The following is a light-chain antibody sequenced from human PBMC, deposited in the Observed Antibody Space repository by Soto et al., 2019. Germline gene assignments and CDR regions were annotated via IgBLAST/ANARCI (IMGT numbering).Light chain of an antibody. CDR2: DVS. CDR3: CSYTRSSTGV. J-gene: IGLJ2*01. CDR1: SSDVGGYNY. V-gene: IGLV2-14*01. Sequence: QSALTQPASVSGSPGQSITISCTGTSSDVGGYNYVSWYQQHPGKAPKLMIYDVSNRPSGVSNRFSGSKSGNTASLTISGREAEYEADYYCCSYTRSSTGVFGGGTKLTVL.